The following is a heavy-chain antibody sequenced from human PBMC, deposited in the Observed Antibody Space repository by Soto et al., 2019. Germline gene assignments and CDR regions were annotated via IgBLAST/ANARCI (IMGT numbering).Heavy chain of an antibody. Sequence: LRLSCAASGFTFSSYALTWVRQAPGKGLEWVSSISRSGGTTFYADSMKGRFSISRDNSKSTLYLQMNSLRAEDSATYYCAKQISSSWYDSWGQGTRVTVSS. D-gene: IGHD6-13*01. CDR3: AKQISSSWYDS. CDR2: ISRSGGTT. CDR1: GFTFSSYA. J-gene: IGHJ5*01. V-gene: IGHV3-23*01.